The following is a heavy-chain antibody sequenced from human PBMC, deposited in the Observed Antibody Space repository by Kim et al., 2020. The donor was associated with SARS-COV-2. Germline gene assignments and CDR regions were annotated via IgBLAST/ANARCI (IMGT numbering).Heavy chain of an antibody. J-gene: IGHJ3*02. CDR2: ISPDGRIT. CDR3: ARGWQAAFDI. V-gene: IGHV3-74*01. Sequence: GGSLRLSCVASGFTFSNFWMHWVRQVPGKGLVWVSQISPDGRITNYADNVKGRFTISRDNAKNTLYFQMSAMRAEDLAVYSCARGWQAAFDIWGQGTMVTVSS. D-gene: IGHD6-13*01. CDR1: GFTFSNFW.